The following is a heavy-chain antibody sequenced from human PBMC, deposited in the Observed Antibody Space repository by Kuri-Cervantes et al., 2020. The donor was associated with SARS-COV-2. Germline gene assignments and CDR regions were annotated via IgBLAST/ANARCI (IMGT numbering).Heavy chain of an antibody. V-gene: IGHV4-39*01. J-gene: IGHJ6*02. Sequence: SETLSLTCTVSGGTISSSSYYWGWIRTPPGKGLEWIGSIYYSGSTYYNPSLKSRVTISVDMSKKQFSLKLSSVTAADTAVYYCARLPSYYYYGMDVWGQGTTVTVSS. CDR3: ARLPSYYYYGMDV. CDR2: IYYSGST. CDR1: GGTISSSSYY.